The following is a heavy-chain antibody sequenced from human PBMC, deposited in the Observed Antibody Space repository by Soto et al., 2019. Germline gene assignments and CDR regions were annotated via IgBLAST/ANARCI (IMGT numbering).Heavy chain of an antibody. J-gene: IGHJ5*02. Sequence: PSETLSLTCSVSGASLSSSDYYCGWIRQPPGQGLEWIGSIYGGSTYYNPSLKRRVTISVDTSKNQFSLRWSCVTDADTAVFSGAWGLPGGGYHNGNCLAPRRKRTLVTVSS. CDR2: IYGGST. D-gene: IGHD1-26*01. CDR1: GASLSSSDYY. CDR3: AWGLPGGGYHNGNCLAP. V-gene: IGHV4-39*01.